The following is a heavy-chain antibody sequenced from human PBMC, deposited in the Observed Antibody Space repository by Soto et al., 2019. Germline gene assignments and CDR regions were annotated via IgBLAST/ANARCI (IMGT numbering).Heavy chain of an antibody. D-gene: IGHD6-19*01. CDR2: ISSSGSYT. Sequence: QVQLVESGGGLVKPGGSLRLSCAVSGFTFSDYYMTWIRQVPGKGLEWISYISSSGSYTNYADSVQGRFTISRDNAKNSLYLQMTSLTAEDTAIYYCARDSTGWRAVYDYWGQGTLVTVSS. V-gene: IGHV3-11*05. J-gene: IGHJ4*02. CDR1: GFTFSDYY. CDR3: ARDSTGWRAVYDY.